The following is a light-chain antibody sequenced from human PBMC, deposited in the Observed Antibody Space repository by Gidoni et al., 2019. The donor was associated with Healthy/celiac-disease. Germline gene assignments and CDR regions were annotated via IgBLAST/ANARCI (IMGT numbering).Light chain of an antibody. J-gene: IGLJ2*01. Sequence: SALTQPPSASGSPGQSVTISCTGTSRDVGGYHYVSWYQQHPGKAPKLMIYEVSKRPSGVPDRFSGSKSGNTASLTVSGLQAEDEADYYCSSYAGSNNLVVFGGGTKLTVL. CDR1: SRDVGGYHY. CDR3: SSYAGSNNLVV. CDR2: EVS. V-gene: IGLV2-8*01.